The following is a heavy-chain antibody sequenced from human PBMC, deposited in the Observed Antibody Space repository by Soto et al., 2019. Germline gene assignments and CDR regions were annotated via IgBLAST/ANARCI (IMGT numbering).Heavy chain of an antibody. V-gene: IGHV3-49*03. J-gene: IGHJ3*02. D-gene: IGHD3-22*01. CDR1: VFTVGDYA. CDR2: IRSKAYGGTT. Sequence: GGSLRLSCTAPVFTVGDYAMSWFRQAPGKGLEWVGFIRSKAYGGTTEYAASVKGRFTISRDDSKSIAYLQMNSLKTEDTAVYYCTRKRITMIVVANDAFDIWGQGTMVTVSS. CDR3: TRKRITMIVVANDAFDI.